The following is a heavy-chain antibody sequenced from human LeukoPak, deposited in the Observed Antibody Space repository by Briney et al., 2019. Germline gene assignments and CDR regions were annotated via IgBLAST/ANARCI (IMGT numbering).Heavy chain of an antibody. Sequence: GGSLRLSCAASGFTFEINTMNWVRQAPGKGLECVSSITSTSHLYYADSVRGRFAVPRDNAKNSLYLQMNSLRAEDTAVYYCAKDTYYFESIGSPRPALNDNWGQGTLVTVSS. J-gene: IGHJ4*02. CDR1: GFTFEINT. CDR3: AKDTYYFESIGSPRPALNDN. CDR2: ITSTSHL. V-gene: IGHV3-21*01. D-gene: IGHD3-22*01.